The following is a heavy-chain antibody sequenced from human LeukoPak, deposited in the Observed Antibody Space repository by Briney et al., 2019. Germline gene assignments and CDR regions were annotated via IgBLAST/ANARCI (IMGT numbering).Heavy chain of an antibody. CDR3: ARVWESLYDFWSGSNYYYMDV. CDR1: GGSISSYY. J-gene: IGHJ6*03. Sequence: SETLSLTCTVSGGSISSYYWSWIRQPPGKGLEWIGYIYYSGSTNYNPSLMSRVTISVDTSKNQFSLKLSSVTAADTAVYYCARVWESLYDFWSGSNYYYMDVWGKGTTVTVSS. V-gene: IGHV4-59*01. D-gene: IGHD3-3*01. CDR2: IYYSGST.